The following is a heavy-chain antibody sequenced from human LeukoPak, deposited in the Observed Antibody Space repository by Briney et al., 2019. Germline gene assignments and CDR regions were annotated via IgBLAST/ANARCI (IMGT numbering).Heavy chain of an antibody. D-gene: IGHD3-9*01. J-gene: IGHJ5*02. CDR2: IYYSGST. CDR1: GGSISSYY. V-gene: IGHV4-59*01. CDR3: ARVRYFDWLLSGDNWFDH. Sequence: SETLSLTCTVSGGSISSYYWSWIRQPPGKGLEWIGYIYYSGSTNYNPSLKSRVTISVDTSKNQFSLKLSSVTAADTAVYYCARVRYFDWLLSGDNWFDHWGQGTLVTVSS.